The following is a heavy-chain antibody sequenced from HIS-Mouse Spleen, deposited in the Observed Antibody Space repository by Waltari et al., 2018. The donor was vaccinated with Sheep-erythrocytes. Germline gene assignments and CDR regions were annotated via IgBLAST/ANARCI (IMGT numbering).Heavy chain of an antibody. J-gene: IGHJ2*01. D-gene: IGHD1-1*01. CDR3: AKVRTVNYWYFDL. CDR2: ISYDGSNK. CDR1: GSSFSSYG. Sequence: QVQLVESGGGVVQPGRSLRPSCAASGSSFSSYGMHWSRQAPGKGLELVAVISYDGSNKYYADSVKGRFTISRDNSKNTLYLQMNSLRAEDTAVYYCAKVRTVNYWYFDLWGRGTLVTVSS. V-gene: IGHV3-30*18.